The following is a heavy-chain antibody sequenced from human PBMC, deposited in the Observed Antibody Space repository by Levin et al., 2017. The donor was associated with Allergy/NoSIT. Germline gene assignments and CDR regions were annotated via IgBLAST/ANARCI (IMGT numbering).Heavy chain of an antibody. CDR2: VSWDGGSA. CDR1: GFIFDDYA. D-gene: IGHD3-10*01. Sequence: LSLTCAASGFIFDDYAMHWVRQAPGKGLEWVSRVSWDGGSAYYADSVKGRFTISRDNSKNSLYLQMHTLRAEDTALYYCAKDKLSHAPSGIDYWGQGTLVTVSS. CDR3: AKDKLSHAPSGIDY. J-gene: IGHJ4*02. V-gene: IGHV3-43D*03.